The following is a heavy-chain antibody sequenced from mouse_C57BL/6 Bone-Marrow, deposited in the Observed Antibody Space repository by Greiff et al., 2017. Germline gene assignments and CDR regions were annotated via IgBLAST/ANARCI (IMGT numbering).Heavy chain of an antibody. D-gene: IGHD1-1*01. CDR2: IHPNSGST. V-gene: IGHV1-64*01. CDR3: AFYYYGSSPFDY. CDR1: GYTFTSYW. J-gene: IGHJ2*01. Sequence: QVQLQQSGAELVKPGASVKLSCKASGYTFTSYWMHWVKQRPGQGLEWIGMIHPNSGSTNYNEKFKSKATLTVDKSSSTAYMQLSSLTSEDSAVYYCAFYYYGSSPFDYWGQGTTLTVSS.